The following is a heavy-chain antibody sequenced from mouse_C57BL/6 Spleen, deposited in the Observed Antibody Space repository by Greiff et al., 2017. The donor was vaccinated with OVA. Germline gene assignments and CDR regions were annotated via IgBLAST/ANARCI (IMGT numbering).Heavy chain of an antibody. CDR3: ARRAEYDPYDY. Sequence: QVTLKVSGPGLLQSSQTLSLSCSFSGFSLSTSGMGVSWIRQPSGMGLEWLAHISWDDYKRYNPSLKSRLTISKDTSINQVFLKSTSVDTADTATYYCARRAEYDPYDYWGQGTTLTVSS. CDR2: ISWDDYK. J-gene: IGHJ2*01. CDR1: GFSLSTSGMG. V-gene: IGHV8-12*01. D-gene: IGHD2-10*02.